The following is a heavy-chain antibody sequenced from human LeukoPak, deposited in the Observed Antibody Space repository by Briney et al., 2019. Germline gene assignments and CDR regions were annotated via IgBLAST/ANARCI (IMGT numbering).Heavy chain of an antibody. CDR1: GFTFSSYA. D-gene: IGHD3-9*01. J-gene: IGHJ4*02. CDR3: AKDRAGVRYFDWLLDYFDY. CDR2: ISGSGGST. V-gene: IGHV3-23*01. Sequence: PGGSLRLSCAASGFTFSSYAMSWVRQAPGKGLEWVSAISGSGGSTYYADSVKGRFTISRDNSKNTLYLQMNSLRAEDTAVYYCAKDRAGVRYFDWLLDYFDYWGQGTLVTVSS.